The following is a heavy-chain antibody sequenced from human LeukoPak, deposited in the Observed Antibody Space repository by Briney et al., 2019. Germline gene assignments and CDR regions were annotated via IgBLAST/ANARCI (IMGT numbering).Heavy chain of an antibody. CDR1: GGSISSYY. J-gene: IGHJ6*03. V-gene: IGHV4-59*12. CDR3: ARERPDRNYYYMDV. CDR2: IYYSGST. Sequence: SETLSLTCTVSGGSISSYYWSWIRQPPGKGLEWIGYIYYSGSTYYNPSLKSRVTISVDTSKNQFSLKLSSVTAADTAVYYCARERPDRNYYYMDVWGKGTTVTVSS.